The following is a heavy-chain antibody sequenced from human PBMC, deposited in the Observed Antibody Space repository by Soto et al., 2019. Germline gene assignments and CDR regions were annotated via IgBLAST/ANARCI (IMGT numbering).Heavy chain of an antibody. J-gene: IGHJ4*02. CDR3: AKENGFQFVNFGASRFDY. D-gene: IGHD6-6*01. V-gene: IGHV3-23*01. Sequence: EVQLLESGGGLVQPGGSLRLSCAASGFRFSSKAMSWVRQAPGKGLEWVSIISGSGSSTYYTDSLKGRFTISRDNSKNMVYLEMNYLRAEDTAVYYCAKENGFQFVNFGASRFDYWGQGSLVSVSS. CDR2: ISGSGSST. CDR1: GFRFSSKA.